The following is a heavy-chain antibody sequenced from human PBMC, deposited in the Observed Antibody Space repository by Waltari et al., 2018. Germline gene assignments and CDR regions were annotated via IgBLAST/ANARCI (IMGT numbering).Heavy chain of an antibody. Sequence: EVQLVQSGAEVKKPEESPRISCEGSGYSCTRHWIRWVRQMPGKGLEWVGRIDPSDSFRNYGPAFEGHVTISVDQSLRTAYLQWDSLKASDTAIYYCVRHRTTYPLEIDYWGQGTLVTVSS. J-gene: IGHJ4*02. V-gene: IGHV5-10-1*01. CDR3: VRHRTTYPLEIDY. D-gene: IGHD2-2*01. CDR2: IDPSDSFR. CDR1: GYSCTRHW.